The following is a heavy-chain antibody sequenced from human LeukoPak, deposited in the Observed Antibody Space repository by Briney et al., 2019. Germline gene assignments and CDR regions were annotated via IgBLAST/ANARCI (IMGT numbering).Heavy chain of an antibody. CDR2: ISYDGSNK. J-gene: IGHJ4*02. CDR3: AKVHGYSYGRFDC. D-gene: IGHD5-18*01. Sequence: GRSLRLSCAASGFTFSSYGMHWVRQAPGKGLEWVAVISYDGSNKYYADSVKGRFTISRDNSKNTLYLQMNSLRAEDTAVYYCAKVHGYSYGRFDCWGQGTLVTVSS. V-gene: IGHV3-30*18. CDR1: GFTFSSYG.